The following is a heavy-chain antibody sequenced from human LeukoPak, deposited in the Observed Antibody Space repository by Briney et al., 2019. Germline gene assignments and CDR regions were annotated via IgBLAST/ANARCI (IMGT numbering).Heavy chain of an antibody. CDR2: INPNSGVA. D-gene: IGHD2-21*02. CDR3: ARTATALRLDFDC. Sequence: ASVKVSCKSSGYTFTDYYMHWLRQVPGQGLEWMGGINPNSGVANLPQKFRGRVTMARDTSIGTAYMQLSGLTSHDTVVYYCARTATALRLDFDCWGRGTLVIVSS. V-gene: IGHV1-2*05. CDR1: GYTFTDYY. J-gene: IGHJ4*02.